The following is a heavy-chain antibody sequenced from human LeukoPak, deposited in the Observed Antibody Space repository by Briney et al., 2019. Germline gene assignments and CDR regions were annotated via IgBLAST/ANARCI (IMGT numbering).Heavy chain of an antibody. D-gene: IGHD3-10*01. Sequence: PSETLFLTCTVSGGSISSYYWSWIRQPPGKGLEWIGYIYYSGSTNYNPSLKSRVTISVDTSKNQFSLKLSSVTAADTAVYYCARDLSGFGSREDAFDIWGQGTMVTVSS. CDR3: ARDLSGFGSREDAFDI. J-gene: IGHJ3*02. CDR2: IYYSGST. CDR1: GGSISSYY. V-gene: IGHV4-59*01.